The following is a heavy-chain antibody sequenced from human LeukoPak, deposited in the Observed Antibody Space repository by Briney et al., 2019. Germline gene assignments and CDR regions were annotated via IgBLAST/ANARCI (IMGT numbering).Heavy chain of an antibody. CDR2: IYPGDSDT. D-gene: IGHD1-26*01. CDR1: GSRFTSYW. V-gene: IGHV5-51*01. CDR3: ARSRVGATADAFDI. Sequence: GEPLQISCKGSGSRFTSYWIGWVRQMPGKGLEWMGIIYPGDSDTRYSPSFQGQVTISADKSISTAYLQWSSLKASDTAMYYRARSRVGATADAFDIWGQGTMVSVSS. J-gene: IGHJ3*02.